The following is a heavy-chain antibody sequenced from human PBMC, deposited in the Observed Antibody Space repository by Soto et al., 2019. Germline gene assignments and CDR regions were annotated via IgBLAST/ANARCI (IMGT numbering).Heavy chain of an antibody. CDR3: TRDSGIVLVPVTSMDV. V-gene: IGHV3-30-3*01. CDR1: GFIFSTYA. CDR2: ISYDGGNE. J-gene: IGHJ6*02. D-gene: IGHD2-2*01. Sequence: QVQLVESGGGVVQPGRSLRLSCAASGFIFSTYAMHWVRQAPGKGLEWVARISYDGGNEYYADSVKGRFTISRDDSENTLCLQMIGLRAEDTAVYYCTRDSGIVLVPVTSMDVWGQGTTVTVS.